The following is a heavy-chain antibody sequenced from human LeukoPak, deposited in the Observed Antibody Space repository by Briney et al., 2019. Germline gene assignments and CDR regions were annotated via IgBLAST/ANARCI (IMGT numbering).Heavy chain of an antibody. V-gene: IGHV1-2*02. CDR2: INPNSGDT. D-gene: IGHD4-11*01. CDR1: GYTFTDYY. J-gene: IGHJ4*02. CDR3: ASDIGIPRGGHSNYRFDY. Sequence: ASVKVSCKASGYTFTDYYMHWVRQAPGQGLEWMGWINPNSGDTNYARNFQGRVTMTRDTSISTAYMELGRLRSDDTDIYSYASDIGIPRGGHSNYRFDYWGQGTLVTVSS.